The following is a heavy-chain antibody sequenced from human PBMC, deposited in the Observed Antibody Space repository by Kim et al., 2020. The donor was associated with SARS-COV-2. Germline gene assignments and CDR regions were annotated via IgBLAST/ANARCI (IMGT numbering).Heavy chain of an antibody. Sequence: GGSLRLSCAASGFTFSSYEMNWVRQAPGKGLEWVSYISSSGSTIYYADSVKGRFTISRDNAKNSLYLQMNSLRAEDTAVYYCARASGYSSGNYYYYYGMDVWGQGTTVTVSS. CDR1: GFTFSSYE. CDR2: ISSSGSTI. V-gene: IGHV3-48*03. D-gene: IGHD6-19*01. CDR3: ARASGYSSGNYYYYYGMDV. J-gene: IGHJ6*02.